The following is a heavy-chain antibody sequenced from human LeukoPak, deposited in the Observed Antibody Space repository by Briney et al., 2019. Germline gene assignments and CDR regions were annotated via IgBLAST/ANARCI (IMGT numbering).Heavy chain of an antibody. V-gene: IGHV1-8*01. J-gene: IGHJ6*02. Sequence: ASVKVSCKASGYTFTSYDISWVRQATGQGLEWMGWMNPNSGNTGYAQKFQGRVTMTRNTSISTAYMELSSLRSEDTAVYYCARGQVYSSSWGDYYYGMDVWGQGTTVTVS. CDR3: ARGQVYSSSWGDYYYGMDV. D-gene: IGHD6-13*01. CDR2: MNPNSGNT. CDR1: GYTFTSYD.